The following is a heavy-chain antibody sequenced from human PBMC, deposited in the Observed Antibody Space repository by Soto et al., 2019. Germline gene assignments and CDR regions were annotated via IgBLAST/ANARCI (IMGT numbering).Heavy chain of an antibody. CDR3: ARGGSNDWQVAFDI. D-gene: IGHD3-9*01. CDR2: INHSGSN. J-gene: IGHJ3*02. Sequence: SETLSLTCVVSGGSFSTYYCNWIRQSPGKGLEWIGEINHSGSNNYSPSLKSRVTMSLDTSKNQFSLKLTSVTAADTAVYYCARGGSNDWQVAFDIWGQGTMVTVS. CDR1: GGSFSTYY. V-gene: IGHV4-34*01.